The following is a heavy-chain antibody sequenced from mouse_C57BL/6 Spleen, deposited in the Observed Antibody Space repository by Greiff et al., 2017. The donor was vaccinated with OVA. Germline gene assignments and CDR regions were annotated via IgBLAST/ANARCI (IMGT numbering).Heavy chain of an antibody. CDR2: IDPSDSYT. V-gene: IGHV1-69*01. D-gene: IGHD4-1*01. CDR1: GYTFTSYW. Sequence: VQLQQPGAELVMPGASVKLSCKASGYTFTSYWMPWVKQRPGQGLEWIGEIDPSDSYTNYNQKFKGKSTLTVDKSSSTAYMQLSSLTSEDSAVYYCARRELGLWFAYWGQGTLVTVSA. CDR3: ARRELGLWFAY. J-gene: IGHJ3*01.